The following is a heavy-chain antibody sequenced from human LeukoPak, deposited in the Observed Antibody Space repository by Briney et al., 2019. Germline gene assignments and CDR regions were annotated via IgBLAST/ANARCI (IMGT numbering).Heavy chain of an antibody. J-gene: IGHJ5*02. CDR3: ARGLPRGTTYYFAGRFDP. V-gene: IGHV4-59*01. CDR1: SGSISTYY. Sequence: SETLSLTCTVSSGSISTYYWSWIRQSPGKGLEWIGYVYNRGSTNYNPSLESRVTISVDTSKNQFSLKLSSVTAADTAVYYCARGLPRGTTYYFAGRFDPWGQGTLVTVSS. CDR2: VYNRGST. D-gene: IGHD3-22*01.